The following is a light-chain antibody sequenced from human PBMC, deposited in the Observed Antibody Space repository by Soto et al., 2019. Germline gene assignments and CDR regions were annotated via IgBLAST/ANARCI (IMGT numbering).Light chain of an antibody. J-gene: IGKJ3*01. CDR2: GAS. CDR1: QGMSSF. V-gene: IGKV1-9*01. CDR3: QQLNSFPIP. Sequence: IQLTQSPSSLSASVGDRVTITCRASQGMSSFLAWYQQKPGKAPKLLIYGASTLQTGVPSRFSGSGSGTDFTLTIGSLQPDYFAPYYCQQLNSFPIPFGPGTKVDIK.